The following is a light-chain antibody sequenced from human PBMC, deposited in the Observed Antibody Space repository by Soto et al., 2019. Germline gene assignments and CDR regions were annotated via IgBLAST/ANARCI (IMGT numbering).Light chain of an antibody. J-gene: IGKJ5*01. CDR1: QTMSSNY. CDR3: QQSYSLPPIT. CDR2: GGS. V-gene: IGKV3-20*01. Sequence: EVGLKQSPGTVSLSPGERATLSCRASQTMSSNYLAWYQQRPGQPPRLLIYGGSSRATGIPVRFSGSGSGTDFTLTISSLQPEDFATYFCQQSYSLPPITFGQGTRLEIK.